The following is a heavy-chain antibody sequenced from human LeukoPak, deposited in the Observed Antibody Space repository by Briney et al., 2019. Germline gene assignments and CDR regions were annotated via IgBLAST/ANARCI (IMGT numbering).Heavy chain of an antibody. J-gene: IGHJ4*02. Sequence: GGSLRLSCAASGFAFSSQDMGWVRQAPGKGLEWVSAISDSGGRTYYADSVRGRFTISRDNSKNMLFLQMNSLRAEDTAVYYRAKDARRTSGWYFFDYWGQGTLVTVSS. CDR3: AKDARRTSGWYFFDY. CDR1: GFAFSSQD. V-gene: IGHV3-23*01. CDR2: ISDSGGRT. D-gene: IGHD6-19*01.